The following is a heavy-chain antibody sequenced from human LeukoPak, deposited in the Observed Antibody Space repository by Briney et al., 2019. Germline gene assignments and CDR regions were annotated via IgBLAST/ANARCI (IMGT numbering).Heavy chain of an antibody. V-gene: IGHV3-23*01. Sequence: GGSLRLSCAASGFTFSSYWMHWVRQAPGKGLEWVSAISGSGGSTYYADSVKGRFTISRDNSKDTLYLQMNSLRAEDTAVYYCAKMVAVAGTYFDYWGQGTLVTVSS. CDR3: AKMVAVAGTYFDY. J-gene: IGHJ4*02. CDR1: GFTFSSYW. D-gene: IGHD6-19*01. CDR2: ISGSGGST.